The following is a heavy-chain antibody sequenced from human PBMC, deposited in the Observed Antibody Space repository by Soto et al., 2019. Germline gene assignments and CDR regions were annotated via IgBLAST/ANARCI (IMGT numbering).Heavy chain of an antibody. Sequence: RGESLKISCQCPGYTFSNFWIAWVRQLPGKGLEWMGIIYPGDYETRYSPSFHGKVTISADRSIGTAYLQWSSLEASDSAFYFCARSPRSSPYFDYWGQGALVTVSS. CDR1: GYTFSNFW. CDR2: IYPGDYET. V-gene: IGHV5-51*01. D-gene: IGHD6-13*01. CDR3: ARSPRSSPYFDY. J-gene: IGHJ4*02.